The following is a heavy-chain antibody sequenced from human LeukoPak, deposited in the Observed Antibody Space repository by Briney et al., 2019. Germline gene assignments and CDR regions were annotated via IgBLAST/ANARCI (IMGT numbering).Heavy chain of an antibody. D-gene: IGHD3-10*01. CDR3: AAPEGYYGSGTRYYYYMDV. CDR1: GITFSSYA. J-gene: IGHJ6*03. Sequence: GGSLRLSCAASGITFSSYAMSWVRQAPGKGLEWVSAISGSGGSTYYADSVKGRFTISRDNSKNTLYLQMNSLRAEDTAVYYCAAPEGYYGSGTRYYYYMDVWGKGTTITVSS. CDR2: ISGSGGST. V-gene: IGHV3-23*01.